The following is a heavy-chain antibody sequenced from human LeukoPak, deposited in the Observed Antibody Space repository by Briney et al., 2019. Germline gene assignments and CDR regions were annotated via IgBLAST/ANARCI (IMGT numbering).Heavy chain of an antibody. J-gene: IGHJ6*02. Sequence: GESLKISCKGSGYSFTSYWVGWVRQMPGKGLEWMGIIYPGDSDTRYSPSFQGQVTISADKSISTAYLQWSSLKASDTAMYYCARLEEGLDGDYRSGMDVWGQGTTVSVSS. CDR3: ARLEEGLDGDYRSGMDV. CDR1: GYSFTSYW. CDR2: IYPGDSDT. V-gene: IGHV5-51*01. D-gene: IGHD4-17*01.